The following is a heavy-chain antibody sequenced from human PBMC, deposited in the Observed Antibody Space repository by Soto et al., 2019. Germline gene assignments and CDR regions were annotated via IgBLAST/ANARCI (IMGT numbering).Heavy chain of an antibody. CDR2: IYPGDSDT. V-gene: IGHV5-51*01. D-gene: IGHD6-13*01. Sequence: PGESLKISCKGSGYSFTSYWIGWVRQMPGKGLEWMGIIYPGDSDTRYSPSFQGQVTISADKSISTAYLQWSSLKASDTAMYYCARSNSSSWHVYYGMDVWGQGTTVTVSS. CDR1: GYSFTSYW. CDR3: ARSNSSSWHVYYGMDV. J-gene: IGHJ6*02.